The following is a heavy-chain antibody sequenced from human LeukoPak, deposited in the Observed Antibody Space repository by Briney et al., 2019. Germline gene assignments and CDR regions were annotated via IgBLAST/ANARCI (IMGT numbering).Heavy chain of an antibody. Sequence: GGSLRLSCAASGFTFSGYSMNWVRQAPGKGLEWVSYTWGGSSIYYADSVKGRFTISRDSAQSFLYLQMNSLRDEDTAVYYCVRDHGYAFDVWGQGTMATVSS. CDR3: VRDHGYAFDV. J-gene: IGHJ3*01. V-gene: IGHV3-48*02. CDR1: GFTFSGYS. CDR2: TWGGSSI.